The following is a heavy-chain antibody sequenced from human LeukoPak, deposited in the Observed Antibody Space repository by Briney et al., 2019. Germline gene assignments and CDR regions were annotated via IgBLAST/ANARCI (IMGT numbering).Heavy chain of an antibody. CDR3: AKDLSSGTGRGFDY. J-gene: IGHJ4*02. V-gene: IGHV3-23*01. CDR2: IRGSGETT. D-gene: IGHD3/OR15-3a*01. Sequence: GGSLRLSCAASGFTLSSYWMSWVRQAPGKGLEWVSGIRGSGETTYYAESVKGRFTINRDNSKNTLYLQMNSLRAEDTALYYCAKDLSSGTGRGFDYWGQGTLVTVSS. CDR1: GFTLSSYW.